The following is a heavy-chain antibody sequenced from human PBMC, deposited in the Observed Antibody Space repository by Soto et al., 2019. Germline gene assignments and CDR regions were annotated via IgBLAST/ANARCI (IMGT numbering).Heavy chain of an antibody. J-gene: IGHJ4*02. CDR3: ARDGSADSSGNLDY. Sequence: GGSLRLSCAASGFTFSSYSMNWVRQAPGKGLEWVAVIWYDGSNKYYADSVKGRFTISRDNSKNTLYLQMNSLRAEDTAVYYCARDGSADSSGNLDYWGQGTLVTVSS. D-gene: IGHD3-22*01. V-gene: IGHV3-33*08. CDR1: GFTFSSYS. CDR2: IWYDGSNK.